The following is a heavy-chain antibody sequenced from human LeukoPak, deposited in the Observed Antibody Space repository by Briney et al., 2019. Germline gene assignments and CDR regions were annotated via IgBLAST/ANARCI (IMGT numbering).Heavy chain of an antibody. CDR3: ARGQRRLTYYYYGMDV. V-gene: IGHV4-34*01. J-gene: IGHJ6*02. D-gene: IGHD2-2*01. Sequence: PSETLSLTCAVYGGSFSGYYWSWIRQPPGKGLEWIGEINHSGSTNYNPSLKSRVTISVDTSKNQFSLKLSSVTAADTAVYYCARGQRRLTYYYYGMDVWGQGTTVTDSS. CDR2: INHSGST. CDR1: GGSFSGYY.